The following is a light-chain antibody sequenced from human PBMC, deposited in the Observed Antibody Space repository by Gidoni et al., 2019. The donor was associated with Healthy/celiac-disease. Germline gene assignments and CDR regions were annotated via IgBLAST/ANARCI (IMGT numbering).Light chain of an antibody. CDR2: GKN. V-gene: IGLV3-19*01. Sequence: SSELTQDPAVSVALGQTVRITCQGDSLRSFYASWYQQKPGQAPVLFIDGKNNRPSGIPDRFSGSSSGNTASLTITGAQAEDEADYYCNSRDSSGNHLDVVFGGGTKLTVL. CDR3: NSRDSSGNHLDVV. CDR1: SLRSFY. J-gene: IGLJ2*01.